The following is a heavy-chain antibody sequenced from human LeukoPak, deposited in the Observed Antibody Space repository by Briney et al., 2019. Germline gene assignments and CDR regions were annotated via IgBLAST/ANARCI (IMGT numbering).Heavy chain of an antibody. J-gene: IGHJ4*02. CDR3: ARDHNYYGSGSYYLH. CDR2: ISGSGDST. D-gene: IGHD3-10*01. CDR1: GFTFSSYA. V-gene: IGHV3-23*01. Sequence: PGGSLRLSCAASGFTFSSYAMSWVRQAPGKGLEGVSGISGSGDSTYYADSVKGRFTISRDNSKNTLYLQMNSLRAEDTAVYYCARDHNYYGSGSYYLHWGQGTLVTVSS.